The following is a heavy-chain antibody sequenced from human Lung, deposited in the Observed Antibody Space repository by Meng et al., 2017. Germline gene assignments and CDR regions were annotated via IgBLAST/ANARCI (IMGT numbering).Heavy chain of an antibody. CDR1: GGSFSEYY. CDR3: ARGPTTMAHDFDY. Sequence: QVHPPQWGAGLLKPSAPISLPCIVAGGSFSEYYWSWIRQPPGKGLEWIGEINLSGSTTYNPSLGSRATISVDTSQNNLSLKLSSVPAADSAVYYCARGPTTMAHDFDYWGQGTLVTVSS. CDR2: INLSGST. D-gene: IGHD4-11*01. V-gene: IGHV4-34*01. J-gene: IGHJ4*02.